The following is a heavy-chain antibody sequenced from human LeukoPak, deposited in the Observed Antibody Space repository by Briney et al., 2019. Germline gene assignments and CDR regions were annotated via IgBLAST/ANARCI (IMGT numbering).Heavy chain of an antibody. CDR1: GFTFSNAW. D-gene: IGHD5-24*01. CDR3: ARGSVGDGYNYYFDY. Sequence: GGSLRLSCAASGFTFSNAWMSWVRQAPGKGLEWVSYISSSGSTIYYADSVKGRFTISRDNAKNSLYLQMNSLRAEDTAVYYCARGSVGDGYNYYFDYWGQGTLVTVSS. V-gene: IGHV3-11*01. CDR2: ISSSGSTI. J-gene: IGHJ4*02.